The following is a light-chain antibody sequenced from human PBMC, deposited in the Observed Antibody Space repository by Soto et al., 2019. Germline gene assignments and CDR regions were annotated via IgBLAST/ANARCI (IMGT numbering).Light chain of an antibody. CDR3: QQYDTFPVT. Sequence: DIQMDQSPSSLSAYEGDRVTITCQASQDINSYLSWYQQIPGKAPKLLIYDAFTLETGVPSRFSGSGSGTDFIFTISSLQPEDFATYYCQQYDTFPVTFGQGTRLENK. CDR2: DAF. J-gene: IGKJ5*01. V-gene: IGKV1-33*01. CDR1: QDINSY.